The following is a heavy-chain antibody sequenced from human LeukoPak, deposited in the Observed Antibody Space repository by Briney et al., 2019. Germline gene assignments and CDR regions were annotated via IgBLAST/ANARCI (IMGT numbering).Heavy chain of an antibody. V-gene: IGHV4-59*02. CDR2: VSHSGNT. CDR3: ASAGSGYSFDY. D-gene: IGHD5-12*01. Sequence: SETLSLTCTVSGGSVSTYYWSWIRQPPGKELEWIGYVSHSGNTNCNPSLKSRVTMSLDTSKNHFSLRLSSVNTADTAVYYCASAGSGYSFDYWGQGSLVTVSS. J-gene: IGHJ4*02. CDR1: GGSVSTYY.